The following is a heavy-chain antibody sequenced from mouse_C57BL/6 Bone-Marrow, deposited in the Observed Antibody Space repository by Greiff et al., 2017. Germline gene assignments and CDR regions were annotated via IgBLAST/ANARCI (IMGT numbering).Heavy chain of an antibody. D-gene: IGHD2-4*01. Sequence: QVQLQQSGPELVKPGASVKISCKASGYAFSSSWMNWVKQRPGKGLEWIGRIDPGDGDTNYNGKFKGKATLTADKSSSTAYMQLSSLTSEDSAVYFCARWDYDYGPFAYWGQGTLVTVSA. CDR2: IDPGDGDT. CDR3: ARWDYDYGPFAY. V-gene: IGHV1-82*01. J-gene: IGHJ3*01. CDR1: GYAFSSSW.